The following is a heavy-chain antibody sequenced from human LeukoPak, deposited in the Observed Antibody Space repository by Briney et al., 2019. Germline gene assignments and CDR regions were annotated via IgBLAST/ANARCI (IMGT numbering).Heavy chain of an antibody. Sequence: PGGSLRLSCAASGFTFSSYWRHWVRQAPGEGLVWVSRINSDGSSTSYADSVKGRFTISRDNAKNTLYLQMNSLRAEDTAMYYCARDFMYSSSCTGCWGQGTLVTVSS. CDR2: INSDGSST. J-gene: IGHJ4*02. CDR1: GFTFSSYW. D-gene: IGHD6-13*01. V-gene: IGHV3-74*01. CDR3: ARDFMYSSSCTGC.